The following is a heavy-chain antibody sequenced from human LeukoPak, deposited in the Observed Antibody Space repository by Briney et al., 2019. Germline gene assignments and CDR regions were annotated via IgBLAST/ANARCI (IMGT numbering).Heavy chain of an antibody. Sequence: GGSLRLSCAASGFTFSSYSMNWVRQAPGKGLEWVSSISSSSSYIYYADSVKGRFTISRDNAKNSLYLQMNSLRAEDTAVYYCARGIAAAGDAFDIWGQGTMVTVSS. D-gene: IGHD6-13*01. CDR2: ISSSSSYI. CDR1: GFTFSSYS. CDR3: ARGIAAAGDAFDI. J-gene: IGHJ3*02. V-gene: IGHV3-21*01.